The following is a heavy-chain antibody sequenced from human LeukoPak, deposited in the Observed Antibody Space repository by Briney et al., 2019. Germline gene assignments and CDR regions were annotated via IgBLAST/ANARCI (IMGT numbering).Heavy chain of an antibody. CDR3: ARDRYKWELSD. D-gene: IGHD1-26*01. CDR1: GGSISSGSYY. Sequence: SETLSLTCTVSGGSISSGSYYWSWIRQPAGKGLEWIGRIYTSGSTNYNPSLKIRVTISVDTSKNQFYLKLSSVTAADTAVYYCARDRYKWELSDWGQGTLVTVSS. J-gene: IGHJ4*02. CDR2: IYTSGST. V-gene: IGHV4-61*02.